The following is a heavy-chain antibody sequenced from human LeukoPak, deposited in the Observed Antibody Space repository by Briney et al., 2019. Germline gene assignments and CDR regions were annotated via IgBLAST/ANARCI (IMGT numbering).Heavy chain of an antibody. CDR3: ARGKDYDIYQGRVSLHWFDP. V-gene: IGHV1-69*13. CDR1: GGTFSSYA. CDR2: IIPIFGTA. Sequence: SVKVSCKASGGTFSSYAISWVRQAPGQGLEWMGGIIPIFGTANYAQKFQGRVTITADESTSTAYMELSSLRSEGTAVYYCARGKDYDIYQGRVSLHWFDPWGQGTLVTVSS. J-gene: IGHJ5*02. D-gene: IGHD3-9*01.